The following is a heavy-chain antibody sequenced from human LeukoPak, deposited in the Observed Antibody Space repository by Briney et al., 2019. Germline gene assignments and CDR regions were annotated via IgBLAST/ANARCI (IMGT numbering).Heavy chain of an antibody. CDR2: IKEDGSEK. Sequence: GGSLRLSCAASGFTFSNYWMSWVRQAPGKGREWGANIKEDGSEKYYVDSVKGRFTISRDNAKNSLYLQMNSLRAEDTAVYYCARESPYYYDSPDAFDIWGQGTMVTVSS. D-gene: IGHD3-22*01. J-gene: IGHJ3*02. V-gene: IGHV3-7*03. CDR3: ARESPYYYDSPDAFDI. CDR1: GFTFSNYW.